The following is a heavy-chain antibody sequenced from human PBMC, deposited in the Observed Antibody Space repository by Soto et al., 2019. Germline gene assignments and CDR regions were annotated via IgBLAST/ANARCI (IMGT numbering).Heavy chain of an antibody. Sequence: GGSLRLSCAASGLIFSNYAMTWVRQAPGKGLEWVSTISGNGGETFYADSVEGRFTISRDNSENTVYLQMNRLRAEDTAVYYCTKGGHASFYDFWGQGTMVTVSS. CDR3: TKGGHASFYDF. D-gene: IGHD3-3*01. CDR2: ISGNGGET. J-gene: IGHJ4*02. V-gene: IGHV3-23*01. CDR1: GLIFSNYA.